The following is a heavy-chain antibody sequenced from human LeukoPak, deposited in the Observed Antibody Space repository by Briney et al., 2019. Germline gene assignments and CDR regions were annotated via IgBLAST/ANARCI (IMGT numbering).Heavy chain of an antibody. Sequence: SETLSLTCAVYGGSFSGYYWSWIRQPPGKGLEWIGEINHSGSTNYNPSLKSRVTISVDTSKNQFSLKLSSVTAADTAVYYCARAPGRKWPEGYYMDVWGKGTTVTVSS. D-gene: IGHD5-12*01. V-gene: IGHV4-34*01. CDR1: GGSFSGYY. J-gene: IGHJ6*03. CDR3: ARAPGRKWPEGYYMDV. CDR2: INHSGST.